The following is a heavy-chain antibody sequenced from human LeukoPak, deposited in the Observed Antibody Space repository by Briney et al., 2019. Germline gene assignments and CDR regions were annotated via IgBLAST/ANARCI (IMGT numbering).Heavy chain of an antibody. CDR2: INHSGST. V-gene: IGHV4-34*01. CDR1: GGSFSGYY. D-gene: IGHD6-13*01. J-gene: IGHJ4*02. CDR3: ARPVTYSSSRPPYFDY. Sequence: PSETLSLTCAVYGGSFSGYYWSWICQPPGKGLEWIGEINHSGSTNYNPSLKSRVTISVDTSKNQFSLKLSSVTAADTAVYYCARPVTYSSSRPPYFDYWGQGTLVTVSS.